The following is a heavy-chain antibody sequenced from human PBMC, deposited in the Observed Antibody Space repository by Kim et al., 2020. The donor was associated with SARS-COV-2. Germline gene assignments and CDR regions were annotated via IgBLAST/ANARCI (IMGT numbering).Heavy chain of an antibody. V-gene: IGHV1-69*01. CDR3: ARVALSSGWYRNFDY. Sequence: QKVQGRVTITADESTSTAYMELSSLRSEDTAVYYCARVALSSGWYRNFDYWGQGTLVTVSS. D-gene: IGHD6-19*01. J-gene: IGHJ4*02.